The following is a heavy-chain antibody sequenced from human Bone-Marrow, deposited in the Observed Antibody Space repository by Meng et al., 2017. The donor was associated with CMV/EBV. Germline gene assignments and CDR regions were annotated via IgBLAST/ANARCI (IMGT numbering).Heavy chain of an antibody. D-gene: IGHD3-10*01. Sequence: ASVKVSCKASGDTFSSYGFSWVRQAPGQGLEWMGWISTSNGNTIYAQKIQDRVTMTRETSTSTVYMELRSLRSDDTAVYYCARDMYGSGSYYYGMDVWGQGTTVTVSS. CDR3: ARDMYGSGSYYYGMDV. CDR2: ISTSNGNT. V-gene: IGHV1-18*01. J-gene: IGHJ6*02. CDR1: GDTFSSYG.